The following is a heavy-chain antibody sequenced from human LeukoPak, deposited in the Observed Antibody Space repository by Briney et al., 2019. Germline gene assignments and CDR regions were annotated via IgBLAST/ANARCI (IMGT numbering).Heavy chain of an antibody. Sequence: ASVKVSCKASGYTFTSYGISWVRQAPGQGLESMGWISAYNGNTNYAQKLQGRVTMTTDTSTSTAYMELRSLRSDDTAVYYCARMYYDFWSGYLPSGLDYWGRGTLVTVSS. CDR2: ISAYNGNT. D-gene: IGHD3-3*01. CDR1: GYTFTSYG. V-gene: IGHV1-18*01. CDR3: ARMYYDFWSGYLPSGLDY. J-gene: IGHJ4*02.